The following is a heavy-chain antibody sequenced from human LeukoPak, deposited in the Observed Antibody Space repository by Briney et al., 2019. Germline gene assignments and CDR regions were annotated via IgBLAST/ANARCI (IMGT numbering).Heavy chain of an antibody. CDR1: GFTFSSYE. D-gene: IGHD3-10*02. V-gene: IGHV3-48*03. J-gene: IGHJ6*04. Sequence: GGSLRLSCAASGFTFSSYEMNWVRQAPGKGLEGVSYISSSGSTIYYADSVKGQFTISRDNAKNSLYLQMNSLRAEDTAVYYCAELGITVIGGVWGKGTTVTISS. CDR3: AELGITVIGGV. CDR2: ISSSGSTI.